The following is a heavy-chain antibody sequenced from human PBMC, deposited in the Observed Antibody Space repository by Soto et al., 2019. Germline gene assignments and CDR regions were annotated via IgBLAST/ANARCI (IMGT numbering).Heavy chain of an antibody. J-gene: IGHJ4*02. V-gene: IGHV1-18*01. CDR1: GDNVTKYG. CDR3: ASATSIAVAGKET. CDR2: ISFYNGHT. D-gene: IGHD6-19*01. Sequence: QVQWVQSGGEVKKPGASVKVSWKASGDNVTKYGNSWVRQAPGQGLEWLGWISFYNGHTNYALKFQDRITFTTDTSTSTASMELRSLTSDDTAVYYCASATSIAVAGKETWGQGTLVTVSS.